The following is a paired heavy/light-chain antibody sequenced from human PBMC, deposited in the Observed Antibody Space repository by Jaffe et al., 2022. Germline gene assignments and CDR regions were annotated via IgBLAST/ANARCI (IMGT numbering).Heavy chain of an antibody. V-gene: IGHV3-48*03. CDR1: GFTLTNYE. D-gene: IGHD3-16*01. J-gene: IGHJ3*02. CDR2: ITVSGRDL. CDR3: ARERTAVFGDALDM. Sequence: EVEVVESGGGLVQPGGSLRLSCAASGFTLTNYEMNWVRQAPGKGLEWVSYITVSGRDLKYADSVKGRFAISRDSAKNSLYLQMNSLRAEDSAIYYCARERTAVFGDALDMWGQGTVVTVSS.
Light chain of an antibody. CDR1: SNDVGGHNS. CDR2: EVT. Sequence: QSALTQPPSASGSPGQSVTISCTGSSNDVGGHNSVCWYQQHPGKAPKLMIYEVTKRPSGVPDRFSGSKSGSTASLTVSGLQPEDEADYYCSSEGGTNNFYVFGTGTKVTVL. V-gene: IGLV2-8*01. J-gene: IGLJ1*01. CDR3: SSEGGTNNFYV.